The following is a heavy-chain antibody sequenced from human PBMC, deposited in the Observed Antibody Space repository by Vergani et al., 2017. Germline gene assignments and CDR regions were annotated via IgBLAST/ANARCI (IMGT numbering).Heavy chain of an antibody. D-gene: IGHD7-27*01. CDR2: ISYDGSNK. Sequence: QVQLVESGGGVVRPGGSLRLSCAASGFTFSSYAMHWVRQAPGKGLEWVAVISYDGSNKYYADSVKGRFTISRDNSKNTLYLQMNSLRAEDTAVYYCARKLGRGNWFDPWGQGTLVTVSS. CDR1: GFTFSSYA. CDR3: ARKLGRGNWFDP. V-gene: IGHV3-30-3*01. J-gene: IGHJ5*02.